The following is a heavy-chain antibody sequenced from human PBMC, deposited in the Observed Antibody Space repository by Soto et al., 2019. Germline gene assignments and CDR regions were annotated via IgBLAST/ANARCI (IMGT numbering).Heavy chain of an antibody. CDR2: IRSKANSYAT. CDR3: MGYCSGGSCHEWGY. D-gene: IGHD2-15*01. J-gene: IGHJ4*02. Sequence: EVQLVESGGGLVQPGGSLKLSCAASGFTFSGSAMHWVRQASGKGLEWVGRIRSKANSYATAYAASVKGRFTISRDDSKITAYLQMNSLKNEDTAVYSCMGYCSGGSCHEWGYWGKGTLVTVAS. V-gene: IGHV3-73*01. CDR1: GFTFSGSA.